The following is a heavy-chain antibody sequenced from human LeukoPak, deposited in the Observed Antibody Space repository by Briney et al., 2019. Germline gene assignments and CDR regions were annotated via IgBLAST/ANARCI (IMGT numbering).Heavy chain of an antibody. Sequence: PSDTLSLTCVVSGYSISSGYQWAWIRQSPGKGLEWIGSIYHIGSAHYNPSLQSRVTISVDTSNNQFSLRLNSVTAADTAIYYCARDPRWLTPDCTSTSCYENYFDPWGQGTLVTVSS. CDR1: GYSISSGYQ. D-gene: IGHD2-2*01. J-gene: IGHJ5*02. CDR3: ARDPRWLTPDCTSTSCYENYFDP. CDR2: IYHIGSA. V-gene: IGHV4-38-2*02.